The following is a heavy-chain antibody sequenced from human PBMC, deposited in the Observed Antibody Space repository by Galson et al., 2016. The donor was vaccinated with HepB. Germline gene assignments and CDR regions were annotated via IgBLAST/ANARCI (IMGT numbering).Heavy chain of an antibody. CDR2: INHSGST. CDR1: GGSFSGYY. V-gene: IGHV4-34*01. J-gene: IGHJ3*02. D-gene: IGHD5-24*01. Sequence: SETLSLTCAVYGGSFSGYYWNWIRQPPGKGLEWIGEINHSGSTNYNPSLKSRVIISVDTSKNQFSLKVTSVTAADTAVYYCARILFGHNYVFDIWGQGTVVTVSS. CDR3: ARILFGHNYVFDI.